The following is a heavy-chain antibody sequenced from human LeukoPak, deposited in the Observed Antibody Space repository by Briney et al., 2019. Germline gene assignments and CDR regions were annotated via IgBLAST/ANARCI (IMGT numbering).Heavy chain of an antibody. D-gene: IGHD1-26*01. CDR1: GYSVSSGYY. CDR3: ARHPGATDY. Sequence: SETLSLTCAVSGYSVSSGYYWGWIRPPPGKGLEWIGMIDHSGSTYYTPSLKSRVTISVDTSKNQFSLKLSSVTAADTAVYYCARHPGATDYWGQGTLVTVSS. V-gene: IGHV4-38-2*01. CDR2: IDHSGST. J-gene: IGHJ4*02.